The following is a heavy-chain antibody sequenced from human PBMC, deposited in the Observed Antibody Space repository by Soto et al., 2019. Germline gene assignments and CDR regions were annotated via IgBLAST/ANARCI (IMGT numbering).Heavy chain of an antibody. CDR2: ISYDGSNK. Sequence: GGSLRLSCAASGFTFSSYGMHWVRQAPGKGLEWVAVISYDGSNKYYADSVKGRFTISRDNSKNTLYLQMNSLRAEDTAVYYCAKDSGSYFSPIDYWGQGTMVTVSS. CDR3: AKDSGSYFSPIDY. CDR1: GFTFSSYG. V-gene: IGHV3-30*18. D-gene: IGHD1-26*01. J-gene: IGHJ4*02.